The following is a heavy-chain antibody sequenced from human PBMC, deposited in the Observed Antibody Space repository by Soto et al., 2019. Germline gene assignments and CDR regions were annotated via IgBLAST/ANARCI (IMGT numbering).Heavy chain of an antibody. J-gene: IGHJ4*02. V-gene: IGHV1-8*02. Sequence: ASVKVSCKASGYTFTSYAMHWVRQATGQGLEWMGWVNPNSANTGYAQKFQGRVTMTGDTSISTAYMELNSLTSEDTAVYYCARAIRDQLLSDYWGQGTQVTVSS. D-gene: IGHD1-26*01. CDR2: VNPNSANT. CDR3: ARAIRDQLLSDY. CDR1: GYTFTSYA.